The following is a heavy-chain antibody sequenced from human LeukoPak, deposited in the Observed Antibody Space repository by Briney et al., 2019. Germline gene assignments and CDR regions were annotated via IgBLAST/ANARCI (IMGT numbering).Heavy chain of an antibody. CDR2: ISGSGGSS. Sequence: GGSLRLSCAASGFTFSSYAMSWVRQAPGKGLEWVSAISGSGGSSYYADSVKGRFTISRDNYKNTLYLQMNSLRAEDTAVYYCAKDKSGAVAGTGDAFDIWGQGTMVTVSS. CDR1: GFTFSSYA. J-gene: IGHJ3*02. V-gene: IGHV3-23*01. D-gene: IGHD6-19*01. CDR3: AKDKSGAVAGTGDAFDI.